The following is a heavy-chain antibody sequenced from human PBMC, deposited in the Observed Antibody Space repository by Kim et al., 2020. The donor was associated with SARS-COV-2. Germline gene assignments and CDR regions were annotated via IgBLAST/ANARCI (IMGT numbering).Heavy chain of an antibody. CDR3: ATTAGEIQLWDI. J-gene: IGHJ3*02. V-gene: IGHV4-30-4*01. Sequence: SETLSLTCTVSGGSISSGDYYWSWIRQPPGKGLEWIGYIYYSGSTYYNPSLKSRVTISVDTSKNQFSLKLSSVTAADTAVYYCATTAGEIQLWDIWGQGTMVTVSS. CDR2: IYYSGST. D-gene: IGHD5-18*01. CDR1: GGSISSGDYY.